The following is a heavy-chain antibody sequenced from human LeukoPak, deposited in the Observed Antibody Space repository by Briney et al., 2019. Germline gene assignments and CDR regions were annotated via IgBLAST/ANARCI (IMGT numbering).Heavy chain of an antibody. Sequence: GSSVKVSCKASGGTFSSYTISWVRQAPGQGLEWMGRIIPILGIANYAQKSQGRVTITADKSTSTAYMELSSLRSEDTAVYYCASYEYCSSTSCSQGSYYYYYYMDVWGKGTTVTVSS. V-gene: IGHV1-69*02. CDR3: ASYEYCSSTSCSQGSYYYYYYMDV. CDR1: GGTFSSYT. CDR2: IIPILGIA. J-gene: IGHJ6*03. D-gene: IGHD2-2*01.